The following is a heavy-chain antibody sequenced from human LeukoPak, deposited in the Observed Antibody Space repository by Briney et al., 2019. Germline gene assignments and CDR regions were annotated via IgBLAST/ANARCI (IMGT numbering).Heavy chain of an antibody. D-gene: IGHD1-26*01. Sequence: PGESLKISCQGCGYRFTSYWISWVRQMPGKGLEWMGRIDPSDSYTNYSPSFQGHVTISADKSISTAYLQWSSLKASDNAMYYCARQSGGYQGPWGQGTLVTVSS. V-gene: IGHV5-10-1*01. CDR1: GYRFTSYW. J-gene: IGHJ5*02. CDR3: ARQSGGYQGP. CDR2: IDPSDSYT.